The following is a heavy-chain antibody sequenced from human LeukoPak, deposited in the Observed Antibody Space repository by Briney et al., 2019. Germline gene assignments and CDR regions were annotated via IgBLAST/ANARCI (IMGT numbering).Heavy chain of an antibody. D-gene: IGHD3-10*01. Sequence: SQTLSLTCTVSGDSISSGSYYWSWIRQPAGRGLEWIGRIYTSGSTNYNPSLMSRVTISVDRAKNQFSLKLSSVTAADTAVYYCARTYYYGSGSYYDSRDAFDIWGQGTMVTISS. V-gene: IGHV4-61*02. CDR3: ARTYYYGSGSYYDSRDAFDI. CDR1: GDSISSGSYY. CDR2: IYTSGST. J-gene: IGHJ3*02.